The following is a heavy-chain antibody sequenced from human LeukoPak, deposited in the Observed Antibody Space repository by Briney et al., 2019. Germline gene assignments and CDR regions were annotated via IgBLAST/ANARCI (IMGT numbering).Heavy chain of an antibody. CDR1: GFTFGTFD. J-gene: IGHJ4*02. V-gene: IGHV3-23*01. Sequence: PGGSLRLSCAASGFTFGTFDMSWVRQAPGKGLEWVSTLACLDASCTEYYADSVKGRFSISRDNSKSTLSLQMNSVRVEDTAIYYCVRDSEGRFDYWGQGTLVTVSS. CDR3: VRDSEGRFDY. CDR2: LACLDASCTE. D-gene: IGHD3-10*01.